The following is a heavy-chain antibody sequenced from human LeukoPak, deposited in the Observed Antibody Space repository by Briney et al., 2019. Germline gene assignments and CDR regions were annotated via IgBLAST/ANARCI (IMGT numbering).Heavy chain of an antibody. J-gene: IGHJ5*02. V-gene: IGHV4-34*01. D-gene: IGHD2-2*01. Sequence: SETLSLTCAVYGGSFSDYYWSWIRQPPGKGLEWIGEINHSGSTNYNPSLKSRVTISVDTSKNQFSLRLSSVTAADTAVYYCARGRLVPPATVSFDPWGQGTLVTVSS. CDR1: GGSFSDYY. CDR3: ARGRLVPPATVSFDP. CDR2: INHSGST.